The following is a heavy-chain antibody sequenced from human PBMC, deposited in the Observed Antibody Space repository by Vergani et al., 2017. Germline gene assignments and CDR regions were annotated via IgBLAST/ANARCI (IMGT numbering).Heavy chain of an antibody. J-gene: IGHJ4*02. CDR3: ARVPRLLWFGVDY. D-gene: IGHD3-10*01. Sequence: QLQLQESGPGLVKPSETLSLTCTVSGGSISSSSYYWGWIRQPPGKGLEWIGSIYYSGSTYYNPSLKSRVTISVDTSKNQFSLKLSSVTAADTAVYYCARVPRLLWFGVDYWGQGTLVTVSS. CDR1: GGSISSSSYY. CDR2: IYYSGST. V-gene: IGHV4-39*07.